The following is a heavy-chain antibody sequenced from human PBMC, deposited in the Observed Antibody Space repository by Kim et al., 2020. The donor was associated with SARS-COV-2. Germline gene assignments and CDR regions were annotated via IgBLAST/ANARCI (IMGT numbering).Heavy chain of an antibody. D-gene: IGHD3-16*01. Sequence: GGSLRLSCAASGFTFDDYAMHWVRQAPGKGLEWVSLISGDGGSTYYADSVKGRFTISRDNSKNSLYLQMNSLRTEDTALYYCAKGGRWLPRNLFDYWGQGTLVTVSS. CDR1: GFTFDDYA. J-gene: IGHJ4*02. CDR3: AKGGRWLPRNLFDY. V-gene: IGHV3-43*02. CDR2: ISGDGGST.